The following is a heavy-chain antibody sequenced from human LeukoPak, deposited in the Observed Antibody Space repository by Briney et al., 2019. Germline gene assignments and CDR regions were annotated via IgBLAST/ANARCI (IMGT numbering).Heavy chain of an antibody. CDR1: GFTFSSYG. J-gene: IGHJ4*02. CDR2: ISYDGSNK. V-gene: IGHV3-30*03. CDR3: ARGGDYVGGLDY. Sequence: GGSLRLSCAASGFTFSSYGMHWVRQAPGKGLEWVAVISYDGSNKYYADSVKGRFTISRDNSKNTLYLQMNSLRAEDTAVYYCARGGDYVGGLDYWGQGTLVTVSS. D-gene: IGHD4-17*01.